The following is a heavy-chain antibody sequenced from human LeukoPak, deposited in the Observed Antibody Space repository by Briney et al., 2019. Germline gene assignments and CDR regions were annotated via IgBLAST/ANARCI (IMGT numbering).Heavy chain of an antibody. Sequence: SETLSLTCTVSGGSISSYYWSWIRQPPGKGLEWIGYIYYSGSTNYNPSLKSRVTISVDTSKNQFSLKLSSVTAADTAVYYCARVSSSWYYFDYWGQGTLVIVSS. V-gene: IGHV4-59*01. CDR3: ARVSSSWYYFDY. J-gene: IGHJ4*02. D-gene: IGHD6-13*01. CDR2: IYYSGST. CDR1: GGSISSYY.